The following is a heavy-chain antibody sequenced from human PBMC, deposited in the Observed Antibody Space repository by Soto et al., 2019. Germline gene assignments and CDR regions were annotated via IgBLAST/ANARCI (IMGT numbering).Heavy chain of an antibody. CDR1: GGSISSYY. D-gene: IGHD4-17*01. Sequence: SETLSLTCTVSGGSISSYYWSWIRQPPGKGLEWIGYIYYSGSTNYNPSLKSRVTISVDTSKNQFSLKLSSVTAADTAVYYCARDKPPGDSDYYYYYMDVRGKGTTVTVSS. CDR3: ARDKPPGDSDYYYYYMDV. V-gene: IGHV4-59*01. J-gene: IGHJ6*03. CDR2: IYYSGST.